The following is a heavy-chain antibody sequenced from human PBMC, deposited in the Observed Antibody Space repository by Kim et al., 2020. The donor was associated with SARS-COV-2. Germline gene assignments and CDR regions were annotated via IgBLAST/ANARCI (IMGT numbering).Heavy chain of an antibody. CDR3: VRDTPMTTVSTLDAYYGLDV. D-gene: IGHD4-4*01. CDR2: IIPIFGIA. CDR1: GGTFSSYA. Sequence: SVKVSCKASGGTFSSYAMNWVRQAPGQGLEWMGGIIPIFGIANYAQKFQGRVTITADESTSTAYMELSSLRSEDTAVYYCVRDTPMTTVSTLDAYYGLDVWGQGTTVTVSS. V-gene: IGHV1-69*13. J-gene: IGHJ6*02.